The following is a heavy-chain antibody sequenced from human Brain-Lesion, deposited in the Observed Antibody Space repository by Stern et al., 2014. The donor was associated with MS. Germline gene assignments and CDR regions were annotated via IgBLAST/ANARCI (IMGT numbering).Heavy chain of an antibody. D-gene: IGHD3-16*02. Sequence: EVQLVESGGGLVQPGGSLRLSCAASGFTFRFYWMNWVRPTPGKGLEWVANIKQDGSEKFYVDSVKGRFTISRDNTWNSLYLQMNSLRVEDTAVYYCARSDYDYVWGSNRYRTTRYFFDYWSQGTLVSVSS. CDR2: IKQDGSEK. J-gene: IGHJ4*02. CDR1: GFTFRFYW. CDR3: ARSDYDYVWGSNRYRTTRYFFDY. V-gene: IGHV3-7*01.